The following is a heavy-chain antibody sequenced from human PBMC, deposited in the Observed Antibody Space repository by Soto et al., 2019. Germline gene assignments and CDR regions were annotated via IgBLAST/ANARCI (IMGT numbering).Heavy chain of an antibody. J-gene: IGHJ4*02. CDR3: AKGSGSYPFDS. V-gene: IGHV3-23*01. CDR2: IDNSGDST. CDR1: RFTFSSYA. Sequence: PGGSLRLSCAASRFTFSSYAMSWVRQAPGKGLEWVSTIDNSGDSTYYADSVKGRFTISRDNSKNTLYLQLSTLRAEDTAIYYCAKGSGSYPFDSWGQGTLVTVSS. D-gene: IGHD3-22*01.